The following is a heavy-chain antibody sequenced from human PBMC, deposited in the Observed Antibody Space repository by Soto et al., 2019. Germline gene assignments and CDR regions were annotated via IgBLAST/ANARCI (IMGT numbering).Heavy chain of an antibody. V-gene: IGHV1-69*13. Sequence: SVKVCFKASGGTFSSYAISLVRQAPGQGLEWMGGMIHIFGTANYAQKFQGRVTITADESTSTAYMELSSLRSEDTAVYYCARDRDIVVVPAAISGGNYYYYYGMDVWGQGTTVTVSS. CDR3: ARDRDIVVVPAAISGGNYYYYYGMDV. CDR2: MIHIFGTA. J-gene: IGHJ6*01. CDR1: GGTFSSYA. D-gene: IGHD2-2*01.